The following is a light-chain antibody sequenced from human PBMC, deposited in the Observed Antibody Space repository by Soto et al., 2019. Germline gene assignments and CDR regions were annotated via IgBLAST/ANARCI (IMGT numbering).Light chain of an antibody. J-gene: IGKJ1*01. CDR3: HQYNDEPWT. Sequence: DIQMTQSPSTLSASVGDRVTITCRASQNIGNWLAWYQQKPGKTPDLLIYDASSLESGVPLRFSGSGSGTEFTLTISSLQTDDSATYYCHQYNDEPWTFGQGTKV. CDR1: QNIGNW. V-gene: IGKV1-5*01. CDR2: DAS.